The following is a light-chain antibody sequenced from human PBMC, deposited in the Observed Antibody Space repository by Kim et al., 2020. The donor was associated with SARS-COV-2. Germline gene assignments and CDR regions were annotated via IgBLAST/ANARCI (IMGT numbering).Light chain of an antibody. CDR3: QQYGSSLIT. Sequence: SPGERAPLSCRASQSVSSSYLAWDQQKPGQAPRRLIYGASSRATGIPDRFSGSGSGTDFTLTISRLEPEDFAVYYCQQYGSSLITFGQGTRLEIK. CDR1: QSVSSSY. V-gene: IGKV3-20*01. CDR2: GAS. J-gene: IGKJ5*01.